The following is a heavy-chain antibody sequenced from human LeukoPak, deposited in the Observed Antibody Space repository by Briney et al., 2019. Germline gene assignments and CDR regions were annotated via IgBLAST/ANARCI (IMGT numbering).Heavy chain of an antibody. CDR3: AREGDPSYYYDSSGYYYVGAFDI. J-gene: IGHJ3*02. CDR2: IYYSGST. Sequence: SETLSLTCTVSGGSISSYYWSWIRQPPGKGLEWIGYIYYSGSTNYNPPLKSRVTISVDTSKNQFSLKLSSVTAADTAVYYCAREGDPSYYYDSSGYYYVGAFDIWGQGTMVTVSS. CDR1: GGSISSYY. V-gene: IGHV4-59*01. D-gene: IGHD3-22*01.